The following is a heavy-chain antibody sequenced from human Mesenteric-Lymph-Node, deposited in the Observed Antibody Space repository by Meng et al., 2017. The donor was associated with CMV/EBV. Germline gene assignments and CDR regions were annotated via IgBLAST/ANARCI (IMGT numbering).Heavy chain of an antibody. CDR2: IIPILRIP. D-gene: IGHD4-17*01. CDR3: AGSRDYALDLIS. Sequence: SVKVSCKASGGTFSSYGISWVRQAPGQGLEWMGAIIPILRIPNYAQKFQGRVTITADKSTSTAYMELSSLRSDDTAVYYCAGSRDYALDLISWGQGTLVTVSS. V-gene: IGHV1-69*10. J-gene: IGHJ5*02. CDR1: GGTFSSYG.